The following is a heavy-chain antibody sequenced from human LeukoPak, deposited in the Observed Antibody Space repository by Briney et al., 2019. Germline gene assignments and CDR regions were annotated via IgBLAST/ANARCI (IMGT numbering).Heavy chain of an antibody. CDR2: IYYSGTT. CDR1: GGSISSYY. D-gene: IGHD3-16*01. Sequence: SETLSLTCTVSGGSISSYYWGWIRQPPGKGLEWIGSIYYSGTTYYNPSLKSRVTISVDTSKNQFSLKLSSVTAADTAVYYCARPGGIGPLFDYWGQGTLVTVSS. CDR3: ARPGGIGPLFDY. V-gene: IGHV4-39*01. J-gene: IGHJ4*02.